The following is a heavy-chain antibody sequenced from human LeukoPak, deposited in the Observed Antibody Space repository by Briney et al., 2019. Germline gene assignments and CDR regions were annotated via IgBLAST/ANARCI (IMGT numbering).Heavy chain of an antibody. CDR2: INHSGST. CDR3: ARSPPYDFWSGYYIGYYFDY. Sequence: SETLSLNCAVYGGSFSGYYWSWIRQPPGKGLEWIGEINHSGSTNYNPSLKSRVTISVDTSKNQFSLKLSSVTAADTAVYYCARSPPYDFWSGYYIGYYFDYWGQGTLVTVSS. V-gene: IGHV4-34*01. D-gene: IGHD3-3*01. J-gene: IGHJ4*02. CDR1: GGSFSGYY.